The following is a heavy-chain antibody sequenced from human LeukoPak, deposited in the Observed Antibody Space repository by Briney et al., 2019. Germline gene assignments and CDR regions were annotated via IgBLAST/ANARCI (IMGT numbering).Heavy chain of an antibody. CDR2: ISYDGSNK. D-gene: IGHD3-22*01. J-gene: IGHJ3*02. V-gene: IGHV3-30*04. CDR3: ARVGHDSSGYYFPDAFDI. Sequence: GGSLRLSCAASGFTFSSYAMHWVRQAPGKRLEWVAVISYDGSNKYYADSVKGRFTISRDNSKNTLYLQMNSLRAEDTAVYYCARVGHDSSGYYFPDAFDIWGQGTMVTVSS. CDR1: GFTFSSYA.